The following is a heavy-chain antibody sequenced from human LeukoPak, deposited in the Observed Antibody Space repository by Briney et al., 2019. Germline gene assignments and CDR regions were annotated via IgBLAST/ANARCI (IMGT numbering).Heavy chain of an antibody. CDR1: GYTFTSYY. Sequence: ASVKVSCKASGYTFTSYYMHWLRQAPGHGLEWMGIINPSGGSTSYAQKFQGRVTMTRDTSTSTVYMELSSLRSEDTAVYYCARITMVRGGDFDYWGQGTLVTVSS. CDR2: INPSGGST. V-gene: IGHV1-46*01. D-gene: IGHD3-10*01. CDR3: ARITMVRGGDFDY. J-gene: IGHJ4*02.